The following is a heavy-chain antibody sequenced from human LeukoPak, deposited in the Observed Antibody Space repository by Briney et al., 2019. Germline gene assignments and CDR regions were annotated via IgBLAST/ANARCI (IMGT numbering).Heavy chain of an antibody. CDR1: GGSISSGSYY. CDR3: ASGPTGYYFDY. J-gene: IGHJ4*02. D-gene: IGHD4-11*01. CDR2: IYTSGST. Sequence: SETLSLTCTVSGGSISSGSYYWSWIRQPAGKGLEWIGRIYTSGSTNYNPSLKSRVTISVDTSKNQFSLKLSSVTAADTAVYYCASGPTGYYFDYWGQGTLVTVSS. V-gene: IGHV4-61*02.